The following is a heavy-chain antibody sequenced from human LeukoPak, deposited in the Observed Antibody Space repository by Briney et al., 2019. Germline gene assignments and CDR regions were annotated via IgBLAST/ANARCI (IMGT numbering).Heavy chain of an antibody. J-gene: IGHJ3*01. D-gene: IGHD5-24*01. V-gene: IGHV4-59*01. CDR1: GDSISSYY. Sequence: SETLSLTCTVSGDSISSYYWSWIRQPPSKGLEWIGYIYYSGSTNYNPSLKSRVTISVDTSKNQFSLKLSSVTAADTAVYYCARALDGYRYAFDFWGQGTMVTVSS. CDR2: IYYSGST. CDR3: ARALDGYRYAFDF.